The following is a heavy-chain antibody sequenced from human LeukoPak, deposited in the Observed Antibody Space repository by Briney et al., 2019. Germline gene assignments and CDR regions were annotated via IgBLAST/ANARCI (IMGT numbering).Heavy chain of an antibody. J-gene: IGHJ4*02. CDR3: ARSHYDYVWGSYRTYYFDY. V-gene: IGHV5-51*01. CDR2: IYPGDSDT. CDR1: GYRFTSYW. Sequence: GESLKISCKCSGYRFTSYWIGWVRQMPGKGLEGMGIIYPGDSDTRYSPSFQGQDTISADKSISTAYLQWSSLKASDTAMYYCARSHYDYVWGSYRTYYFDYWGQGTLVTVSS. D-gene: IGHD3-16*02.